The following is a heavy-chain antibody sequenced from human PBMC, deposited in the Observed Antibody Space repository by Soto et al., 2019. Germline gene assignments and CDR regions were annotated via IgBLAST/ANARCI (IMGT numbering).Heavy chain of an antibody. V-gene: IGHV1-3*01. CDR3: ARDMGFGLSDY. Sequence: QVQLVQSGAEVKKPGASVKVSCKASGYTFTNYAIDWVRQAPGQRLEWMGWINAGNGNTTYSQKFLGRVTITRDTSASTVDMELSSLRSEETAVYYCARDMGFGLSDYWGQGILVTVSS. CDR1: GYTFTNYA. D-gene: IGHD3-10*01. J-gene: IGHJ4*02. CDR2: INAGNGNT.